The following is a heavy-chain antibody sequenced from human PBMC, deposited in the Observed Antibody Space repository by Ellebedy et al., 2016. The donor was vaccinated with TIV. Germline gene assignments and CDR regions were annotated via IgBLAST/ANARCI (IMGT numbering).Heavy chain of an antibody. J-gene: IGHJ5*02. CDR1: GGSISSGGSS. CDR3: ARSPRGAAAGTRWFDP. Sequence: SETLSLTCAVSGGSISSGGSSWSWIRQPPGTGLEWIGYIYHSGSTYYNPSLKSRVTISVDRSKNQFSLKLSSVTAADTAVYYCARSPRGAAAGTRWFDPWGQGTLVTVSS. CDR2: IYHSGST. V-gene: IGHV4-30-2*01. D-gene: IGHD6-13*01.